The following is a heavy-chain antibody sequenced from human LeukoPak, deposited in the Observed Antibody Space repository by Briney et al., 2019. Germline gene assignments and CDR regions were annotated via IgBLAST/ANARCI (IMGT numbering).Heavy chain of an antibody. V-gene: IGHV3-7*01. Sequence: GGSLRLSCAASGFTFSNYAMSWVRQSPGKGLQWVAHIKEDGSEKRHVDSVKGRFTISRDNGKNSLYLEMNSLSPEDTAVYYCVRMVRGPDYWGQGTLVTVSS. J-gene: IGHJ4*02. CDR3: VRMVRGPDY. CDR1: GFTFSNYA. D-gene: IGHD3-10*01. CDR2: IKEDGSEK.